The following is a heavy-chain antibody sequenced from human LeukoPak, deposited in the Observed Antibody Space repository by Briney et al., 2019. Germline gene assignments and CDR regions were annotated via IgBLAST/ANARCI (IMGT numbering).Heavy chain of an antibody. Sequence: GALVKVPCKASGGTFSSYAISWVRQAPGQGLEWMGGIIPIFGTANYAQKFQGRVTITADESTSTAYMELSSLRSEDTAVYYCARGVVPAANAIPLDYWGQGTLVTVSS. CDR1: GGTFSSYA. V-gene: IGHV1-69*13. J-gene: IGHJ4*02. CDR3: ARGVVPAANAIPLDY. CDR2: IIPIFGTA. D-gene: IGHD2-2*01.